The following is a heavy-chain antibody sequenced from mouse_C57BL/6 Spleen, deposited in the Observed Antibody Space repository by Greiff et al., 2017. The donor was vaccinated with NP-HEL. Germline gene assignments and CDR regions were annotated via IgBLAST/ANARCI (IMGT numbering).Heavy chain of an antibody. CDR2: IYPGDGDT. J-gene: IGHJ3*01. V-gene: IGHV1-82*01. Sequence: QVQLQQSGPELVKPGASVKISCKASGYAFSSSWMNWVKQRPGKGLEWIGRIYPGDGDTNYNGKFKGKATLTADKSSSTAYMQLSSLTSEDSAVYFCARNYQAWCAYWGQGTLVTVSA. CDR3: ARNYQAWCAY. CDR1: GYAFSSSW. D-gene: IGHD1-1*01.